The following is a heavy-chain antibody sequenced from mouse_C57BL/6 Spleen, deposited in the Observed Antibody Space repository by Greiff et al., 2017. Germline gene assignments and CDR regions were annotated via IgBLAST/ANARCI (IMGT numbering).Heavy chain of an antibody. J-gene: IGHJ4*01. CDR2: ISSGSSTI. CDR1: GFTFSDYG. V-gene: IGHV5-17*01. CDR3: ARNYAMDY. Sequence: EVHLVESGGGLVKPGGSLKLSCAASGFTFSDYGMHWVRQAPEKGLEWVAYISSGSSTIYYADTVTGRFTISRDNAKNTLFLQMTSLRSEDTAMYYCARNYAMDYWGQGTSVTVSS.